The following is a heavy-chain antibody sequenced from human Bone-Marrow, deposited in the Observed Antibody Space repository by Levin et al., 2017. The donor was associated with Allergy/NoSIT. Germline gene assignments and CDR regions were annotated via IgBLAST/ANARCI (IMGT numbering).Heavy chain of an antibody. D-gene: IGHD3-10*01. J-gene: IGHJ6*03. CDR2: IYWDDDK. V-gene: IGHV2-5*02. Sequence: SGPTLVKPTQTLTLTCTFSGFSLSTSGVGVGWIRQPPGKALEWLALIYWDDDKRYSPSLKSRLTITKDTSKNQVVLTMTNMDPVDTATYYCAHSPLRITMVRGVLYYDYYMDVWGKGTTVTVSS. CDR3: AHSPLRITMVRGVLYYDYYMDV. CDR1: GFSLSTSGVG.